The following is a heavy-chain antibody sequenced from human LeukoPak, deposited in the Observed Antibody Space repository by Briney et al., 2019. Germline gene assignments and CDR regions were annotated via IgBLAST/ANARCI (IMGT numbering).Heavy chain of an antibody. V-gene: IGHV4-59*08. CDR2: IYYSGST. D-gene: IGHD3-3*01. CDR3: ARHGDYDFWSGYYEGNWFDP. J-gene: IGHJ5*02. Sequence: SETLSLTCAVYGGSFSGYYWSWIRQPPGKGLEWIGYIYYSGSTNYNPSLKSRVTISVDTSKNQFSLKLSSVTAADTAVYYCARHGDYDFWSGYYEGNWFDPWGQGTLVTVSS. CDR1: GGSFSGYY.